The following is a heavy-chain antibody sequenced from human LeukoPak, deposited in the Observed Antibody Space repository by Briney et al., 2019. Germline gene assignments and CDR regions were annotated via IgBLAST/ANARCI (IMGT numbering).Heavy chain of an antibody. Sequence: GGSLRLSCAASGFTFSSYAMHWVRQAPGKGREGVAVISYDGSNKYYADSVKGRFTISRDNSKNTLYLQMNSLRAEDTAVYYCARDDRYGDYLDYWGQGTLVTVSS. V-gene: IGHV3-30*03. CDR3: ARDDRYGDYLDY. CDR2: ISYDGSNK. CDR1: GFTFSSYA. D-gene: IGHD4-17*01. J-gene: IGHJ4*02.